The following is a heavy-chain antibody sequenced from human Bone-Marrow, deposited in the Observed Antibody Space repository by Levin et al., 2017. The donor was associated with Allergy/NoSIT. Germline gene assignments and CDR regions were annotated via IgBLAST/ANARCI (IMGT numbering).Heavy chain of an antibody. D-gene: IGHD3-10*01. Sequence: SGGSLRLSCAASGFTFSSYAMSWVRQAPGKGLEWVSAISGSGGSTYYADSVKGRFTISRDNSKNTLYLQMNSLRAEDTAVYYCAKDPKTIITMVRGAGDYWGQGTLVTVSS. CDR2: ISGSGGST. V-gene: IGHV3-23*01. CDR3: AKDPKTIITMVRGAGDY. CDR1: GFTFSSYA. J-gene: IGHJ4*02.